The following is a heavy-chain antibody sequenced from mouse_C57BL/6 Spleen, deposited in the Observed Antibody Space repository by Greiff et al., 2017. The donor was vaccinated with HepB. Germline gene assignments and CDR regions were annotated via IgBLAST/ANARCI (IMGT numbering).Heavy chain of an antibody. V-gene: IGHV14-2*01. Sequence: VQLQQSGAELVKPGASVKLSCTASGFNIKDYYMHWVKQRPEQGLEWIGRIDPEDGETKYAPKFKGKATITADTSSNTAYLQLSSLTSEDTAVYYCARIGTSQALFDYWGQGTTLTVSS. CDR1: GFNIKDYY. CDR2: IDPEDGET. CDR3: ARIGTSQALFDY. J-gene: IGHJ2*01. D-gene: IGHD3-2*02.